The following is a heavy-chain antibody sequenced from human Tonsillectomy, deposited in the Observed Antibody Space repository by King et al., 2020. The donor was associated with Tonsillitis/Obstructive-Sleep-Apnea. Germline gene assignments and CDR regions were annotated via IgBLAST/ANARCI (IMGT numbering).Heavy chain of an antibody. CDR3: AGHLGRECSSSGCHQFDY. CDR1: GGSIRSSTYY. V-gene: IGHV4-39*01. CDR2: IDYSGST. D-gene: IGHD2-2*01. Sequence: QLQESGPGLVKPSETLSLTCIVSGGSIRSSTYYWGWVRQPPGKGLEWIGSIDYSGSTYYNPSLKRRVTIFVDTSKNHFSLKLSSVTAADTAVYYCAGHLGRECSSSGCHQFDYGGQGTLVTVSS. J-gene: IGHJ4*02.